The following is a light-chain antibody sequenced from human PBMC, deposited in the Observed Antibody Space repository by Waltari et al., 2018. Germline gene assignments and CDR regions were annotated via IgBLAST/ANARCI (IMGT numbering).Light chain of an antibody. CDR1: QSVSRG. Sequence: TCRASQSVSRGLAWYQQKPGKAPKLLIYKTSTLESGVPSRFSGSGSGTEFSLTISSLQPDDFATYYCQHYSTYSWTFGQGTKLEIK. CDR2: KTS. V-gene: IGKV1-5*03. CDR3: QHYSTYSWT. J-gene: IGKJ1*01.